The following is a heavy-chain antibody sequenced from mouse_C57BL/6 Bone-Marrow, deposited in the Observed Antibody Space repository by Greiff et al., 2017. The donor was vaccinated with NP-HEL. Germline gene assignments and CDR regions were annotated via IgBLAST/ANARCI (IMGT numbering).Heavy chain of an antibody. CDR1: GFSLTSYG. V-gene: IGHV2-2*01. J-gene: IGHJ3*01. Sequence: VQGVESGPGLVQPSQSLSITCTVSGFSLTSYGVHWVRQSPGKGLEWLGVIWSGGSTDYNAAFISRLSLSKDNSKSQVFFKMNSLQADDTAIYYCARNRLGDGNSWFAYWGQGTLVTVSA. D-gene: IGHD2-1*01. CDR2: IWSGGST. CDR3: ARNRLGDGNSWFAY.